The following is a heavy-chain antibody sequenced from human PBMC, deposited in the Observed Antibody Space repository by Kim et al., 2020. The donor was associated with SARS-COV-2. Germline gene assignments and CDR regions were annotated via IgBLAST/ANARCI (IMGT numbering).Heavy chain of an antibody. J-gene: IGHJ6*02. V-gene: IGHV4-34*01. D-gene: IGHD4-4*01. CDR3: ARLQYYYGMDV. Sequence: NYNPSPKSRVTISVDTSKNQFSLKLGSVTAADTAVYYCARLQYYYGMDVWGQGTTVTVSS.